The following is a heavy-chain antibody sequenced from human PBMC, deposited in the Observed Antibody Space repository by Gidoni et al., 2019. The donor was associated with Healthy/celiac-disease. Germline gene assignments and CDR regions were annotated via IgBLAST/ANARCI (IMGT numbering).Heavy chain of an antibody. D-gene: IGHD1-26*01. J-gene: IGHJ4*02. Sequence: QMQLVQSGPEVKKPGTSVKVSCKASGFTFTSSAVQWLRQARGQRLEWIGWIVVGSGNTNYAQKFQERVTITRDMSTSTAYMELSSLRSEDTAVYYCAAESGGSLGSDYWGQGTLVTVSS. CDR2: IVVGSGNT. V-gene: IGHV1-58*01. CDR3: AAESGGSLGSDY. CDR1: GFTFTSSA.